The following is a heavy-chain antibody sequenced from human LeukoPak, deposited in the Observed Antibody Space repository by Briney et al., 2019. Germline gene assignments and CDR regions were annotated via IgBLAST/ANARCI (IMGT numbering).Heavy chain of an antibody. Sequence: GGSLRLSCVASGFTFSTYWMHWVRQAPGKGLEWVAVISYDGSNKYYADSVKGRFTISRDNSKNTLYLQMNSLRAEDTAVYYCAKDALVPAAMGGSLVWGQGTLVTVSS. CDR3: AKDALVPAAMGGSLV. D-gene: IGHD2-2*01. J-gene: IGHJ4*02. CDR2: ISYDGSNK. CDR1: GFTFSTYW. V-gene: IGHV3-30*18.